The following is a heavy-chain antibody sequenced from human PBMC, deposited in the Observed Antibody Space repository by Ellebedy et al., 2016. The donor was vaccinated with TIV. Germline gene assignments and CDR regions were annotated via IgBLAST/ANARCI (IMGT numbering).Heavy chain of an antibody. Sequence: GESLKISCAASGFSFSTYWMHWVRQAPGKGLVWVSRINSDGSSTTYADSVKGRFTIHRDNAKNTLYLQMNSLIDEYTAVYYCAKIISSGAYWGQGTLVTVSS. J-gene: IGHJ4*02. CDR3: AKIISSGAY. CDR2: INSDGSST. CDR1: GFSFSTYW. D-gene: IGHD6-19*01. V-gene: IGHV3-74*01.